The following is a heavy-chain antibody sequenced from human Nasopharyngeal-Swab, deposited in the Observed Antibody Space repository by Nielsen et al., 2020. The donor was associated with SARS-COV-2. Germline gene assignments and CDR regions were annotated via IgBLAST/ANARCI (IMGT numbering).Heavy chain of an antibody. CDR2: IYPGDSNT. CDR3: ARPMRPMGHYYFGMDV. Sequence: KVSCKASGGTFSSYAISWVRQMPGKGLEWMGIIYPGDSNTRYSPSFQGQVTISVDKYSSTAYLQWSSLKASDTAIYYCARPMRPMGHYYFGMDVWGQGTTVTVSS. J-gene: IGHJ6*02. CDR1: GGTFSSYA. D-gene: IGHD1-26*01. V-gene: IGHV5-51*01.